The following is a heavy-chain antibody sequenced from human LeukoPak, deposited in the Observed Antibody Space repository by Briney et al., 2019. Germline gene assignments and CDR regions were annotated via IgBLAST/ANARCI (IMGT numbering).Heavy chain of an antibody. CDR1: GGSISSYY. D-gene: IGHD4-11*01. J-gene: IGHJ6*03. Sequence: PSETLSLTCTVSGGSISSYYWSWIRQPPGKGLEWIGYIYYSGSTYYSPSLKSRVTISVDTSKNQFSLNLSSVTAADTAVYYCARDHYTGYYYYMDVWGKGTTVTVSS. CDR3: ARDHYTGYYYYMDV. V-gene: IGHV4-59*01. CDR2: IYYSGST.